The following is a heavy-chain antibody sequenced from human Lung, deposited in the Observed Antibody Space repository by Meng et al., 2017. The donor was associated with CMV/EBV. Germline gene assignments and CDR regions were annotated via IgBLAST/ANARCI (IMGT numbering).Heavy chain of an antibody. CDR3: ARGYDFWSAYYLIDP. Sequence: ASVKVSCKASGYTFSTYTIIWVRQAPGQGLEWMGWISPYNGDTNYAPKFQGRVSMTTDTSTSTDYLELRSLRSDDTAVYYCARGYDFWSAYYLIDPWGQGXLVTVSS. J-gene: IGHJ5*02. V-gene: IGHV1-18*01. D-gene: IGHD3-3*01. CDR2: ISPYNGDT. CDR1: GYTFSTYT.